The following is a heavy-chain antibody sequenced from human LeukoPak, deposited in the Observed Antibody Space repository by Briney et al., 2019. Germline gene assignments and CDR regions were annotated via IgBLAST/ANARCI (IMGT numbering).Heavy chain of an antibody. CDR3: ARDGHAYGRGSPHY. CDR1: GFTFSDYY. Sequence: GGSLRLSCAASGFTFSDYYMSWIRQAPGKGLEWVSYISSSGSTKCYADSVKGRFTISRDNAKHSYLQMNSLRAEDTAVYYCARDGHAYGRGSPHYWGQGTLVTVSS. V-gene: IGHV3-11*01. J-gene: IGHJ4*02. CDR2: ISSSGSTK. D-gene: IGHD3-10*01.